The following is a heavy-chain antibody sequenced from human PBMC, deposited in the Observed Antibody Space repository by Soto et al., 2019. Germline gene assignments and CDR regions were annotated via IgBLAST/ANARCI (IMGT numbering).Heavy chain of an antibody. CDR3: ASWVRDCTNGVCYSPPKGYYYYMDV. V-gene: IGHV4-59*01. J-gene: IGHJ6*03. Sequence: SETLSLTCTVSGGSISSYYWSWIRQPPGKGLEWIGYIYYSGSTNYNPSLKSRVTISVDTSKNQFSLKLSFLTAADTAVYYCASWVRDCTNGVCYSPPKGYYYYMDVWGKGTTVTVSS. CDR2: IYYSGST. D-gene: IGHD2-8*01. CDR1: GGSISSYY.